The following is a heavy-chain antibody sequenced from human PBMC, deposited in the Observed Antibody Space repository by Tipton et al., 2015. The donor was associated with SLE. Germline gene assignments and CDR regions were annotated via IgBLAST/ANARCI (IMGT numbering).Heavy chain of an antibody. CDR2: ISKSGRT. D-gene: IGHD6-6*01. V-gene: IGHV4-30-4*08. CDR3: SCRLASRRSPLIPFDY. J-gene: IGHJ4*02. CDR1: GFSVSNGDYY. Sequence: TLSLTCTVSGFSVSNGDYYWTWIRQLPGKGLEWIGYISKSGRTHYNPSLKSRVTISADTSKNQFSLKLASVTAADTAVYFCSCRLASRRSPLIPFDYWGQGSLVTVSS.